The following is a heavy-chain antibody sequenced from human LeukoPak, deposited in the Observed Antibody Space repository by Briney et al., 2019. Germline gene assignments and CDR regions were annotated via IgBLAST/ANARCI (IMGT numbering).Heavy chain of an antibody. CDR2: IYYSGST. D-gene: IGHD2-2*01. V-gene: IGHV4-39*01. CDR3: ASLGYCSSTSCYLDY. Sequence: SETLSLTCTVSGGSISSSSYYWGWIRQPPGKGLEWIGSIYYSGSTYYNPSLKSRVTISVDTSKNQFSLKLSSVTAADTAVYYCASLGYCSSTSCYLDYWGQGTLATVSS. J-gene: IGHJ4*02. CDR1: GGSISSSSYY.